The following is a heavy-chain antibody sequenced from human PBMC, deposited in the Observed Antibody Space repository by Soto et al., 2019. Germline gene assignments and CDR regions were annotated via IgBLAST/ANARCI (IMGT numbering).Heavy chain of an antibody. J-gene: IGHJ6*02. D-gene: IGHD3-10*01. Sequence: EVQLVESGGGLVQPGGSLRLSCEASGFTFSSYWMHWVRQAPGKGLVWVARIKGDGSSTNSADSVKGRFSISRDNAENTVYLQMNSLRVEDTAVYYCGRGVPNHYGVDAWGRGTTVTVSS. CDR1: GFTFSSYW. V-gene: IGHV3-74*01. CDR3: GRGVPNHYGVDA. CDR2: IKGDGSST.